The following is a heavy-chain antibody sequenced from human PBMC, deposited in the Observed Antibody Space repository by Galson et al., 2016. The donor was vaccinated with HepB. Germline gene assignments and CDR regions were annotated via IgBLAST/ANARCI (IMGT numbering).Heavy chain of an antibody. CDR2: IYYSGST. CDR1: GGSISSYY. CDR3: AREGSSSWWNWFDP. D-gene: IGHD6-13*01. J-gene: IGHJ5*02. Sequence: SETLSLTCTVSGGSISSYYWSWIRQPPGKGLEWIGYIYYSGSTYYNPSLKSRGTISVDTSKNQISLKLSSVTAADTAVYYCAREGSSSWWNWFDPWGQGTLVTVSS. V-gene: IGHV4-59*01.